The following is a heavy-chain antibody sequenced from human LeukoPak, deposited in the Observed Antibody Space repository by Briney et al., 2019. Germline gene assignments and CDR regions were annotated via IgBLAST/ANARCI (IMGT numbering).Heavy chain of an antibody. D-gene: IGHD2-15*01. CDR1: GYTFTSYA. CDR3: ARNRGYCSGGSCTLAAFDI. CDR2: INVGNGNT. V-gene: IGHV1-3*03. Sequence: ASVKVSCKASGYTFTSYAMHWVRQAPGQRLEWMGWINVGNGNTKYSQEFQDRVTITRDTSASTAYMELGSLRSEDMAVYYCARNRGYCSGGSCTLAAFDIWGQGTMVTVSS. J-gene: IGHJ3*02.